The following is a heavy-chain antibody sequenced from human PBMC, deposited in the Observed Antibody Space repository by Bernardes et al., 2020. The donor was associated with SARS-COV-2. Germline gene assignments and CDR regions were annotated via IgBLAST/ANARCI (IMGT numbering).Heavy chain of an antibody. Sequence: SETLSLTCTVSCVSISHYYWNWIRQPPGKGLEWIGFLYNGGSTIYNPSLQSRVSISVDTSKNEFSLKLSSVTAADTAVYYCASSLGFGRALYYYGLDVWGQGTTVTVSS. J-gene: IGHJ6*02. CDR3: ASSLGFGRALYYYGLDV. CDR1: CVSISHYY. V-gene: IGHV4-59*01. D-gene: IGHD3-16*01. CDR2: LYNGGST.